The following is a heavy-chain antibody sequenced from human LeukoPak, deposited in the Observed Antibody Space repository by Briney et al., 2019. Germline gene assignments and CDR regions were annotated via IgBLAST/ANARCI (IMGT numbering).Heavy chain of an antibody. CDR1: GFSFTNYC. CDR3: ARALLYYDFWSGYYRSGYFDY. Sequence: GGSLRLSCTTSGFSFTNYCMTWVRQAPGKGLEWVANIRQNGREKDYVASVKGRFTISRDNANNSLFLQMNSLRAEDTAVYYCARALLYYDFWSGYYRSGYFDYWGQGTLVTVSS. D-gene: IGHD3-3*01. J-gene: IGHJ4*02. CDR2: IRQNGREK. V-gene: IGHV3-7*01.